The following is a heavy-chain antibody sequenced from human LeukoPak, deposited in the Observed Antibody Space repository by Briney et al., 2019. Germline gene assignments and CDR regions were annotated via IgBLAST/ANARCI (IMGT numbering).Heavy chain of an antibody. V-gene: IGHV3-30*18. Sequence: PGGSLRLSCAASGFTFSSFGMHWVRQAPGKGLEWVAVISYDGSKKYYADSLKGRFTISRDNSKNTLYLQMNSLRAEDTAVYYCAKDQQAAAGNCYYYGMDVWSQGTTVTVSS. CDR1: GFTFSSFG. CDR3: AKDQQAAAGNCYYYGMDV. D-gene: IGHD6-13*01. CDR2: ISYDGSKK. J-gene: IGHJ6*02.